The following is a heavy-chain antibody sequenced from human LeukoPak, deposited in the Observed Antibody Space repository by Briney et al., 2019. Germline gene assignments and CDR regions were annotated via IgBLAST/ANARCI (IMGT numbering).Heavy chain of an antibody. J-gene: IGHJ5*02. CDR1: GYPFTGYY. CDR2: INSNLGDT. Sequence: EASVKVSCKASGYPFTGYYMHWVRQAPGQGFEWMGWINSNLGDTSYAQKFQGRVTMTRDTSISTAYMELGRLTSDDTAVYYCARDFRRNYFDPWGQGTLVTVSS. CDR3: ARDFRRNYFDP. V-gene: IGHV1-2*02.